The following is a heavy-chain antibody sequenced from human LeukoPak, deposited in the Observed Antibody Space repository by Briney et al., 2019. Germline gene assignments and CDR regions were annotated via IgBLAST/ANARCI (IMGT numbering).Heavy chain of an antibody. Sequence: GGSLRLSCAASGFTFSTYEMSWVRQAPGKGLEWVSYISSSSSSIYYADSVKGRFTISRDNAKSSLYLQMNSLRAEDTAVYYCARISYDSSGYYDYWGQGTLVTVSS. CDR2: ISSSSSSI. CDR1: GFTFSTYE. D-gene: IGHD3-22*01. CDR3: ARISYDSSGYYDY. J-gene: IGHJ4*02. V-gene: IGHV3-48*03.